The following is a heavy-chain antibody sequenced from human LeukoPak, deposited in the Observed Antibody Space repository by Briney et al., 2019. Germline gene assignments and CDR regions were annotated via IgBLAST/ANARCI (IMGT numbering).Heavy chain of an antibody. CDR1: GFTFRSYG. J-gene: IGHJ4*02. D-gene: IGHD3-22*01. CDR2: ISYDGSSK. V-gene: IGHV3-30*18. CDR3: AKSPRGYYDSSGYYVGYFDY. Sequence: GGALRLSCEASGFTFRSYGIHWVRQDPGKGLEWVAAISYDGSSKYHADSLKGRFTISSDNSKNTLYLQMNSLRAEDTAVYYCAKSPRGYYDSSGYYVGYFDYWGQGTLVTVSS.